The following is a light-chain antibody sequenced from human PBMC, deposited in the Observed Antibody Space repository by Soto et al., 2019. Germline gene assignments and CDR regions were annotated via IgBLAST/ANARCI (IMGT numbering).Light chain of an antibody. CDR1: QSVRSNS. J-gene: IGKJ2*01. CDR2: ATS. Sequence: EIVLTQSPGTLSLSPGERATLSCRASQSVRSNSLAWYQQKPGQAPRLLIFATSNRATGIPDRVSGSGSATDFSLTISRLEPEDSAMYYCQQSVGSPSTFGQGTRLEIK. CDR3: QQSVGSPST. V-gene: IGKV3-20*01.